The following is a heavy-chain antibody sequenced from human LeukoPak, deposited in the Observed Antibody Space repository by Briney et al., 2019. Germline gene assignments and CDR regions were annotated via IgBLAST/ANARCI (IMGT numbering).Heavy chain of an antibody. CDR1: GXTFSTYT. Sequence: PGGSLRLSCAASGXTFSTYTMNWVRQAPGKGQEWVSSISGSSTYIYYADSVKGRCTISRDNAKNSLYLQMNSLRAEDTAVYYCARDKRGANWFDPWGQGTLVTVSS. CDR2: ISGSSTYI. CDR3: ARDKRGANWFDP. D-gene: IGHD1-26*01. J-gene: IGHJ5*02. V-gene: IGHV3-21*01.